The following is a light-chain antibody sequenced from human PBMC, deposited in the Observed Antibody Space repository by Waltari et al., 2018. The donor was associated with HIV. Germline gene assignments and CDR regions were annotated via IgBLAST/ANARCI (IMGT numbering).Light chain of an antibody. V-gene: IGKV4-1*01. CDR3: QQYYSDLWT. CDR1: QSLLYSYNNYNY. CDR2: WAS. Sequence: DIVMTQSPDSLAVSLGERATINCKSSQSLLYSYNNYNYLAWYQQKPGQPPKLLIYWASTRESGVPERFSGSGSGAQFNLTIRSLRAEDVATYYCQQYYSDLWTFGQGTKVEIK. J-gene: IGKJ1*01.